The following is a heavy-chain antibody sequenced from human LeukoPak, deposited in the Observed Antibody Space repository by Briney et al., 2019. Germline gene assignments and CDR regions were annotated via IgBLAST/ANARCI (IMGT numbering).Heavy chain of an antibody. CDR2: IYFSGST. CDR3: ARTPHPLGSSWLFDY. D-gene: IGHD6-13*01. J-gene: IGHJ4*02. Sequence: SETLSLTCTVSGGSISSYYWSWIRQPPGKGLEWIGYIYFSGSTNYNPSLKGRVTISVDTSRNQLSLQLSSVTAADTAVYYCARTPHPLGSSWLFDYWGQGTLVTVSS. CDR1: GGSISSYY. V-gene: IGHV4-59*01.